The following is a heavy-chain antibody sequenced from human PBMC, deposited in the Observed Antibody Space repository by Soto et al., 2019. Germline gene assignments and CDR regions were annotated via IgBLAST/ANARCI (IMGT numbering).Heavy chain of an antibody. CDR3: ARRRRSGGSCYNY. V-gene: IGHV4-39*01. CDR1: GGSISSSSYY. J-gene: IGHJ4*02. D-gene: IGHD2-15*01. CDR2: VFYTGST. Sequence: QLQLQESGPGLVKPSETLSLTCTVSGGSISSSSYYWGWIRQPPGKGLEWIANVFYTGSTYYNPSLKSRVTITVDTSKNQLSLKLSSVTAADTAVYYCARRRRSGGSCYNYWGQGALVTVSS.